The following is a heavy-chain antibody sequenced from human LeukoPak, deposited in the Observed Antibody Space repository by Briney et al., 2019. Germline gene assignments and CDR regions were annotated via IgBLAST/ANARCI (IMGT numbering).Heavy chain of an antibody. V-gene: IGHV1-2*02. Sequence: VASVKVSCKASGYTFTGYYMHWVRQAPGQGLEWMGWINPNSGGTNYAQKFQGRVTMTRDTSISTAYMELSRLRSDDTAVYYCARVLNGSGSPLLFGYWGQGTLVTVSS. CDR2: INPNSGGT. J-gene: IGHJ4*02. CDR1: GYTFTGYY. CDR3: ARVLNGSGSPLLFGY. D-gene: IGHD3-10*01.